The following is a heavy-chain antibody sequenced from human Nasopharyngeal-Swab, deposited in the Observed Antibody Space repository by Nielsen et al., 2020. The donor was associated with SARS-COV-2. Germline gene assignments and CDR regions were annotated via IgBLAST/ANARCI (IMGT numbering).Heavy chain of an antibody. J-gene: IGHJ4*02. D-gene: IGHD3-22*01. CDR3: ASPPLDSSGYYYGFHY. CDR1: GFTFSSSA. Sequence: SLNISCASSGFTFSSSAMHWVRQAPGKGLEWVAVISYDGSNKYFADSVKGRFTISRDNSKNTLYLQMNSLRAEDTAVYYCASPPLDSSGYYYGFHYWGRGTLVTVSS. CDR2: ISYDGSNK. V-gene: IGHV3-30-3*01.